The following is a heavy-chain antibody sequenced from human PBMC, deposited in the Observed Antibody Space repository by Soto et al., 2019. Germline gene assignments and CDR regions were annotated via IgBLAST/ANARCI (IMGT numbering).Heavy chain of an antibody. CDR1: GGSISSYY. CDR3: ARDHRDYGDYPGWFDP. D-gene: IGHD4-17*01. CDR2: MYYSGST. J-gene: IGHJ5*02. Sequence: QVQLQESGPGLVKPSETLSLTCTVSGGSISSYYWSWIRQPPGKGLEWIGYMYYSGSTNYNPSLKGRVTISVDTSKNQFSLKLRSVTAADTAVYYCARDHRDYGDYPGWFDPWGQGTLVTVSS. V-gene: IGHV4-59*01.